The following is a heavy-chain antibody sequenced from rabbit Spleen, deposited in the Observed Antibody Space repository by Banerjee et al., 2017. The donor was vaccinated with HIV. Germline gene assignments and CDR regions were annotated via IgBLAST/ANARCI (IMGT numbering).Heavy chain of an antibody. J-gene: IGHJ4*01. CDR2: IEPIFGNT. V-gene: IGHV1S47*01. CDR3: ARDMGVAAGYYFKL. Sequence: QEQLVESGGGLVQPGGSLKLSCKASGFDFSNYGVSWVRQAPGKGLEWIGYIEPIFGNTYYANWVNGRFTISSHNAQNTLHLQLSSLTAADTATYFCARDMGVAAGYYFKLWGPGTLVTVS. D-gene: IGHD4-1*01. CDR1: GFDFSNYG.